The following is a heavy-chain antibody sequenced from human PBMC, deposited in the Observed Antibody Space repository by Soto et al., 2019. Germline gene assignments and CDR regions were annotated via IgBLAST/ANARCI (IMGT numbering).Heavy chain of an antibody. J-gene: IGHJ4*02. D-gene: IGHD3-22*01. CDR3: ARTLNYYDSGGYDFDY. CDR1: GGSISSGDYY. Sequence: QVQLQESGPGLVKPSQTLSLTCTVSGGSISSGDYYWSWIRQPPGKGLEWIGYIYYSGSTYYNPSLKSRVTISVDTSKHQFSLKLSSVTAADTAVYYCARTLNYYDSGGYDFDYWGQGTLVTVSS. CDR2: IYYSGST. V-gene: IGHV4-30-4*01.